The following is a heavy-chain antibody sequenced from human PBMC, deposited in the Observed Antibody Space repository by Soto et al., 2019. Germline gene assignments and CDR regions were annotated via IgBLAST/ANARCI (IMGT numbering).Heavy chain of an antibody. D-gene: IGHD1-1*01. Sequence: QVQLVESGGGLVKPGGSLRLSCAASGFSFSDYYMSWIHQAPGKGLEWISYISTSGSTLFYADSVKGRFTISRDNARNSLYLQISSLRAEDTAVYYCVRISVRPRAIRTAPGRWYFDLWGRGALATVSS. CDR2: ISTSGSTL. CDR3: VRISVRPRAIRTAPGRWYFDL. CDR1: GFSFSDYY. V-gene: IGHV3-11*01. J-gene: IGHJ2*01.